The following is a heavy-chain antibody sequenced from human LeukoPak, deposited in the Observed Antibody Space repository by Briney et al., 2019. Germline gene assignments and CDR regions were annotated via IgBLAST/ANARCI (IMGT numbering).Heavy chain of an antibody. CDR1: GFSFSSYW. CDR3: VRDSSSEAGAGGVFDY. D-gene: IGHD6-19*01. Sequence: QPGGSLTLSCAASGFSFSSYWMHWLRQAPGKGLVCVSRLYADGRRTDYADSVKGRFTIYRYNAKSTLYLHRNSLRAEDTAVYYCVRDSSSEAGAGGVFDYGGQGTLVTV. CDR2: LYADGRRT. J-gene: IGHJ4*02. V-gene: IGHV3-74*01.